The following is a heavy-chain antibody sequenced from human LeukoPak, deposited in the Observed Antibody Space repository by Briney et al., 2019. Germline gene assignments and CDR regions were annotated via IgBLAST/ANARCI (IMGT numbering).Heavy chain of an antibody. V-gene: IGHV3-21*01. J-gene: IGHJ4*02. CDR2: ISSSSSYI. Sequence: GGSLRLSCAASGFKISSYSMNWVRQAPGKGLEWVSSISSSSSYIYYTDSVKGRFTISRDNAKNSLYLQMNSLRAEDTAVYYCARDRSEDYWGQGTLVTVSS. CDR1: GFKISSYS. CDR3: ARDRSEDY. D-gene: IGHD6-25*01.